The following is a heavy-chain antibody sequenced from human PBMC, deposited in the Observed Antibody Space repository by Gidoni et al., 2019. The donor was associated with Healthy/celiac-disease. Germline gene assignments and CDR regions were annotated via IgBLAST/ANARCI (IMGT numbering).Heavy chain of an antibody. CDR2: INHSGST. Sequence: QVQLQQWGAGLLKPSETLSLTCAVYGGSFSGYYWSWIRQPPGKGLEWIGEINHSGSTNYNPSLKSRVTISVDTSKNQFSLKLSSVTAADTAVYYCARGNPDVRGVQKAAFDIWGQGTMVTVSS. V-gene: IGHV4-34*01. CDR1: GGSFSGYY. D-gene: IGHD3-10*01. J-gene: IGHJ3*02. CDR3: ARGNPDVRGVQKAAFDI.